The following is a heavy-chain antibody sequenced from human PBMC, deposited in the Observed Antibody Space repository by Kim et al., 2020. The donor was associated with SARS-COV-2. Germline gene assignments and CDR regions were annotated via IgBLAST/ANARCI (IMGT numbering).Heavy chain of an antibody. CDR1: GFTFSSYA. V-gene: IGHV3-23*01. D-gene: IGHD3-10*01. Sequence: GGSLRLSCAASGFTFSSYAMSWVRQAPGKGLEWVSAISGSGGSTYYADSVKGRFTISRDNSKNTLYLQMNSLRAEDTAVYYCAKRLYGSGTLSPLWFDPWGQGTLVTVSS. J-gene: IGHJ5*02. CDR3: AKRLYGSGTLSPLWFDP. CDR2: ISGSGGST.